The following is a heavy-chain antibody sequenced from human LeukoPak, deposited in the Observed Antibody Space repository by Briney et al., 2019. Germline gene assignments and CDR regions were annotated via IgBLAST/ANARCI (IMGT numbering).Heavy chain of an antibody. Sequence: GGSLRLSCAASGFIFSDYYMTWIRPAPGKGLEWLSYISGSGSDTNYADSVKGRFTTSRDNAKNSLYLQMNSLRAEDTAVYYCARVGSIAAAGTPDYWGQGTLVTVSS. CDR2: ISGSGSDT. V-gene: IGHV3-11*06. CDR1: GFIFSDYY. J-gene: IGHJ4*02. CDR3: ARVGSIAAAGTPDY. D-gene: IGHD6-13*01.